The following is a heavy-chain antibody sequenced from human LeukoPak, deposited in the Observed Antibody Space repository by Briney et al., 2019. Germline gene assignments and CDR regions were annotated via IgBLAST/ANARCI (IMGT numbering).Heavy chain of an antibody. D-gene: IGHD3-16*01. CDR3: AKLGSPRAF. CDR2: VYYFGNT. V-gene: IGHV4-59*01. CDR1: GGSMSSFY. J-gene: IGHJ4*02. Sequence: PSETLSLTCSVSGGSMSSFYWSWIRQPPGKGLEWSGYVYYFGNTDYNPSLKSRVTISADTSKNQFSLNLRSVPAADTAVYYCAKLGSPRAFWGQGILVRVSS.